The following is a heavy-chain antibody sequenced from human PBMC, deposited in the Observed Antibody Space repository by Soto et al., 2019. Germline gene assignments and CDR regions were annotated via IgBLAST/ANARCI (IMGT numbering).Heavy chain of an antibody. Sequence: SETLSLTCSVSGGSISSGGYYWSWIRQHPGKGLEWIGYIYYSGSTYYNPSLKSRVTISVDTSKNQFSLKLSSVTAADTAVYYCAREGGYCSGGSCYHDAFDIWGQGTMVTVSS. CDR3: AREGGYCSGGSCYHDAFDI. D-gene: IGHD2-15*01. J-gene: IGHJ3*02. CDR1: GGSISSGGYY. V-gene: IGHV4-31*03. CDR2: IYYSGST.